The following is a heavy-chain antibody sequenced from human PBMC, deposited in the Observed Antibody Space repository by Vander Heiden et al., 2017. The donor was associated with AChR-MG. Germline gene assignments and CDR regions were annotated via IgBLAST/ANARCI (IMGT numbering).Heavy chain of an antibody. J-gene: IGHJ4*02. Sequence: QVQLVESGGGVVQPGRSLRLSCAASGFTFSGYGMHWVRQAPGKGLEWVAVISYDGSNKYYADSVKGRFTISRDNSKNTLYLQMNSLRAEDTAVYYCAKGPTTVTTVGLIDYWGQGTLVTVSS. CDR3: AKGPTTVTTVGLIDY. D-gene: IGHD4-4*01. CDR2: ISYDGSNK. CDR1: GFTFSGYG. V-gene: IGHV3-30*18.